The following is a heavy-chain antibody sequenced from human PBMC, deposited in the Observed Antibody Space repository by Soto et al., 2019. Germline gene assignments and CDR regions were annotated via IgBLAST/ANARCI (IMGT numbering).Heavy chain of an antibody. J-gene: IGHJ4*02. CDR2: IYNAGST. D-gene: IGHD3-10*01. V-gene: IGHV4-59*01. CDR1: GGSISSYY. CDR3: ARDPTGGFSNHFNY. Sequence: SETLSLTCTVSGGSISSYYWSWIRQPPGKGLGWIGYIYNAGSTNYNPSLRSRVTISVNTSKNQFSLKLTSVTAADTAVYYLARDPTGGFSNHFNYGGQGTLVTVS.